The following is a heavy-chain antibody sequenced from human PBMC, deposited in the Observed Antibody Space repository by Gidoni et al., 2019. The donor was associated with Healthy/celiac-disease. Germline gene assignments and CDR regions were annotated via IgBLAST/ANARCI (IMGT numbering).Heavy chain of an antibody. Sequence: EVQRVESGVGLIQPGGSLRLSCAASECTVSSNYMSWVRQAPEKGLEWVSVIYSGGSTYYADSVKERFTISRDNSKNTKYLQMNSLRAEDTAVYYCASPVGAIGAFSIWGQGTMVTVSS. J-gene: IGHJ3*02. CDR2: IYSGGST. CDR1: ECTVSSNY. D-gene: IGHD1-26*01. CDR3: ASPVGAIGAFSI. V-gene: IGHV3-53*01.